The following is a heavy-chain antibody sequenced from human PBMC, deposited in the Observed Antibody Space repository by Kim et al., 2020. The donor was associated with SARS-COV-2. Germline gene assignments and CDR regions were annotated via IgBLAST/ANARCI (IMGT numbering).Heavy chain of an antibody. CDR2: IYYSGST. V-gene: IGHV4-39*07. Sequence: SETLSLTCTVSGGSLSSSSYYWGWIRQPPGKGLEWIGSIYYSGSTYYNPSLKSRVTISVDTSKNQFSLKLSSVTAADTAVYYCAREEKWDYVWGSYPYYYGMDVWGQGTTVTVSS. J-gene: IGHJ6*02. D-gene: IGHD3-16*02. CDR3: AREEKWDYVWGSYPYYYGMDV. CDR1: GGSLSSSSYY.